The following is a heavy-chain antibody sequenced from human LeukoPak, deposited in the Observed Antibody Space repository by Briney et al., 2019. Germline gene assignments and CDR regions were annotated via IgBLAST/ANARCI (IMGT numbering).Heavy chain of an antibody. CDR1: GYTFTGYY. J-gene: IGHJ4*02. Sequence: ASVKVSCKASGYTFTGYYIHWVRQAPGQGLEWMGWINPNSGVPIYAQRFQGRVSMTRDTTISTAYMELYSLRSDDTAVYYCARDHILGGTYFWGQGTLVTVSS. CDR2: INPNSGVP. V-gene: IGHV1-2*02. D-gene: IGHD5-12*01. CDR3: ARDHILGGTYF.